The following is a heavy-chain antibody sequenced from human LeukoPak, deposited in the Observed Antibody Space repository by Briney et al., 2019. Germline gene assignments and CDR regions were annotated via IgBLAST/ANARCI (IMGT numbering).Heavy chain of an antibody. V-gene: IGHV3-74*01. CDR2: INSDGSST. D-gene: IGHD3-22*01. CDR3: ARDVAYYYESSGYYSLGFDI. J-gene: IGHJ3*02. Sequence: PGGSLRLSCAASGFTFSSYWMHWVRQAPGKGLVWVSRINSDGSSTSYADSVKGRFTISRDNAKNTLYLQMNSLRAEDTAVYYCARDVAYYYESSGYYSLGFDIWGQGTMVTVSS. CDR1: GFTFSSYW.